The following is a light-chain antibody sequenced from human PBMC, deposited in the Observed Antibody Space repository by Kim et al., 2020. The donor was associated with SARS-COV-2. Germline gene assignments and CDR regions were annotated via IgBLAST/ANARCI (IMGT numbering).Light chain of an antibody. CDR1: QSIDYR. J-gene: IGKJ1*01. CDR3: QRYDTFAKT. V-gene: IGKV1-5*03. CDR2: MAS. Sequence: ATAGDRVTITCRTSQSIDYRLAWYQHKPGTAPKLLIYMASRLEGGVPLRFSGSGSGTYFTLTINSLQPDDVATYYCQRYDTFAKTFGQGTKVDIK.